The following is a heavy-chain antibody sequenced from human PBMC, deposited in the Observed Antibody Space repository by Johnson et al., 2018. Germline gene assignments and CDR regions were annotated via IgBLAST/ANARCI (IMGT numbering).Heavy chain of an antibody. Sequence: VQLQESGGSVVRPGDSLRLSCAASGFTFDDFGMSWVRQVPGKGLEWVAGISWDGGNIAYADSVKGRFTISRDNSKNTLYLQMNSLRVEDTAVYYCAKDNGPTMIRCFQHWGQGTLVTVSS. CDR1: GFTFDDFG. CDR2: ISWDGGNI. J-gene: IGHJ1*01. V-gene: IGHV3-20*04. CDR3: AKDNGPTMIRCFQH. D-gene: IGHD3-22*01.